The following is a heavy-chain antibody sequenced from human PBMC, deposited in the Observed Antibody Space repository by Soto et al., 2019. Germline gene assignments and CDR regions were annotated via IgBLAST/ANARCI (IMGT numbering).Heavy chain of an antibody. CDR3: ARGGALKIVVVPAAMILNWFDP. CDR1: GGSFSGYY. V-gene: IGHV4-34*01. Sequence: SETLSLTCAVYGGSFSGYYWSWIRQPPGKGLEWIGGINHSGSTNYNPSLKSRVTISVDTSKNQFSLKLSSVTAADTAVYYCARGGALKIVVVPAAMILNWFDPWGQGTLVTVSS. D-gene: IGHD2-2*01. J-gene: IGHJ5*02. CDR2: INHSGST.